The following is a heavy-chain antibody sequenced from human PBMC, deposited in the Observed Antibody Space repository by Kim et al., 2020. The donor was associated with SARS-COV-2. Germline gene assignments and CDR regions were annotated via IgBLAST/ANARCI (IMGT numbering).Heavy chain of an antibody. CDR2: IYDSGSN. Sequence: SETLSLTCAVSGGSISSGGYNWSWIRQHPGKGLEGIGYIYDSGSNYYNPSLKSRVTISVDKTKNQFSLKLSSVTAADTAVYYCARVYSSGYTDYWGQGTLVTVSS. J-gene: IGHJ4*02. CDR3: ARVYSSGYTDY. CDR1: GGSISSGGYN. V-gene: IGHV4-31*11. D-gene: IGHD3-22*01.